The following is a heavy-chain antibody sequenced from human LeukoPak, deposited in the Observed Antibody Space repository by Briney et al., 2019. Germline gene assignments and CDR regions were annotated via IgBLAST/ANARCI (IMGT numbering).Heavy chain of an antibody. Sequence: ASVKVSCKASGYTFTSYDINWVRQATGQGLEWMGWMNPNSGNTGYAQKFQGRVTMTRNTSISTAYMELSSLRSEDTAVYYCAAVYLGYCSGGSCPWFDPWGQGTLVTVSS. CDR1: GYTFTSYD. CDR2: MNPNSGNT. CDR3: AAVYLGYCSGGSCPWFDP. V-gene: IGHV1-8*01. D-gene: IGHD2-15*01. J-gene: IGHJ5*02.